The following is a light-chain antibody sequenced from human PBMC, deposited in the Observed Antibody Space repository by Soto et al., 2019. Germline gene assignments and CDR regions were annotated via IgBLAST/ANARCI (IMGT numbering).Light chain of an antibody. J-gene: IGLJ1*01. CDR2: EVN. V-gene: IGLV2-8*01. CDR1: SSDVGGYNY. Sequence: QSSLTQPPSASGSPGQSVAISCTGTSSDVGGYNYVSWYQQHPGKAPKLMIYEVNKRPSGVPDRFSGSKSGNTASLTVSGLQAEDEADYYCSSDAGRSNAFGNGTKVTVL. CDR3: SSDAGRSNA.